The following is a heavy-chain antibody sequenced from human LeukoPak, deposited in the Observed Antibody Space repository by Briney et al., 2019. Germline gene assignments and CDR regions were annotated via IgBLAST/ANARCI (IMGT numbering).Heavy chain of an antibody. D-gene: IGHD1-26*01. Sequence: ASVKVSCKASGGTFSSYAISWVRQAPGQGLEWMGWISAYNGNTNYAQKLQGRVTMTTDASTSTAYMELRSLRSDDTAVYYCARSTTTTWYSYYYYYMDVWGKGTTVTVSS. J-gene: IGHJ6*03. V-gene: IGHV1-18*01. CDR3: ARSTTTTWYSYYYYYMDV. CDR2: ISAYNGNT. CDR1: GGTFSSYA.